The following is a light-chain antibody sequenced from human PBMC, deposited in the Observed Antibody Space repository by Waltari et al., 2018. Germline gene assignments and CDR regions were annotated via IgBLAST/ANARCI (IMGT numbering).Light chain of an antibody. CDR3: QVWDSDSDHVV. J-gene: IGLJ3*02. CDR1: NILTKS. Sequence: SYVLTQPPSLSVAPRQTARITCGGTNILTKSVHWYQRKPGQAPVLVVYYANARPTGVSQVVFGSVSGHTATLSIGRVESGDEADYYCQVWDSDSDHVVFGGGTRLTVL. V-gene: IGLV3-21*02. CDR2: YAN.